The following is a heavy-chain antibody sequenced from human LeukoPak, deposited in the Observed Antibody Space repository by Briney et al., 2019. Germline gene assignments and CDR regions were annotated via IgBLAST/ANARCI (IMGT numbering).Heavy chain of an antibody. V-gene: IGHV1-18*01. D-gene: IGHD1-26*01. J-gene: IGHJ4*02. CDR3: ARVVVGATMVDY. CDR2: ISAYNGNT. Sequence: ASVKVSCKASGYTFTSYGTSWVRQAPGQGLEWMGWISAYNGNTNYAQKLQGRVTMTTDTSTSTAYMELRSLRSDDTAVYYCARVVVGATMVDYWGQGTLVTVSS. CDR1: GYTFTSYG.